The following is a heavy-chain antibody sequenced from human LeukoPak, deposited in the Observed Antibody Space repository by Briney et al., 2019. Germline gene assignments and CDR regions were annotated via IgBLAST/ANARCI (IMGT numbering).Heavy chain of an antibody. CDR3: ARLAFLSDFWSGYRGPYYYYGMDV. D-gene: IGHD3-3*01. CDR2: IYYSGST. CDR1: GGSISGSSYY. Sequence: SETLSLTCTVSGGSISGSSYYWGWIRQPPGKGLEWIGSIYYSGSTYYNPSLKSRVTISVDTSKNQFSLKLSSVTAADTAVYYCARLAFLSDFWSGYRGPYYYYGMDVWGQGTTVTVSS. J-gene: IGHJ6*02. V-gene: IGHV4-39*01.